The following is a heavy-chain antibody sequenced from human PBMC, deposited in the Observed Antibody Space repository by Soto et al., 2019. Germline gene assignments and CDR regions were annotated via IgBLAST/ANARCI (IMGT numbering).Heavy chain of an antibody. CDR1: GFTFSSYG. Sequence: GGSLRLSCAASGFTFSSYGMHWVRQAPGKGLEWVAVIWYDGSNKYYADSVKGRFTISRDNSKNTLYLQMNSLRAEDTAVYYCARENYYYYYYMDVWGKGTTVTVSS. CDR3: ARENYYYYYYMDV. CDR2: IWYDGSNK. V-gene: IGHV3-33*01. J-gene: IGHJ6*03.